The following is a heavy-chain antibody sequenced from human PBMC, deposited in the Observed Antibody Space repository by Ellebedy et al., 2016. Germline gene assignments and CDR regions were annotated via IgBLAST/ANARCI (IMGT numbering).Heavy chain of an antibody. Sequence: SETLSLTXTVSDGSIDSSYWSWIRQPPGERPEWIGHIYYTGSTKYKVSLKSRVTISVDRSKNQVSLRLTAVTAADTAVYFCARYGSGSYSTRSWFGPWGRGTLVTVSS. D-gene: IGHD3-10*01. CDR1: DGSIDSSY. CDR3: ARYGSGSYSTRSWFGP. J-gene: IGHJ5*02. V-gene: IGHV4-59*12. CDR2: IYYTGST.